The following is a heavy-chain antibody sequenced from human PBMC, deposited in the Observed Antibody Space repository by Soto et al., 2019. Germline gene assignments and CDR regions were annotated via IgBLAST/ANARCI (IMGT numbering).Heavy chain of an antibody. D-gene: IGHD4-17*01. CDR2: FDPEDGET. Sequence: ASVKVSCKVSGYTLTELSMHWVRQAPGKGLEWMGGFDPEDGETIYAQKFQGRVTMTEDTSTDTAYMELSSLRSEDTAVYYCATSQTATVTPNKYYYYYGMHVWGQGTTVTVSS. V-gene: IGHV1-24*01. CDR1: GYTLTELS. J-gene: IGHJ6*02. CDR3: ATSQTATVTPNKYYYYYGMHV.